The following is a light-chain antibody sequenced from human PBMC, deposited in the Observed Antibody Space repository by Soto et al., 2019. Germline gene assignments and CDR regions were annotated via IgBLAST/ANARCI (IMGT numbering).Light chain of an antibody. CDR2: AAS. CDR1: QGISSY. J-gene: IGKJ5*01. Sequence: ALRVTRSPSSLSASTGDRVTITCRASQGISSYLAWYQQKPGKAPKLLIYAASTLQSGVPSRFSGSGSGTDFTLTISCLQSEDFATYYCQQYYSYPSITFGQGTRLEIK. CDR3: QQYYSYPSIT. V-gene: IGKV1-8*01.